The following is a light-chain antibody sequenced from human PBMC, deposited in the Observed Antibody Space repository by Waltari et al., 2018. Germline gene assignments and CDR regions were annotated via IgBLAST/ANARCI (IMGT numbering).Light chain of an antibody. CDR2: GAY. V-gene: IGKV1-39*01. CDR1: KSIYTY. J-gene: IGKJ1*01. Sequence: DIQMTQSPSFLSTSIGDTVTIACRASKSIYTYLVWYQQKPGKAPRLLIYGAYSLQSGVPSRFSGSGSGTDFILTISSLQPEDIATYYCQQTYGTPRTFGQGTKVEI. CDR3: QQTYGTPRT.